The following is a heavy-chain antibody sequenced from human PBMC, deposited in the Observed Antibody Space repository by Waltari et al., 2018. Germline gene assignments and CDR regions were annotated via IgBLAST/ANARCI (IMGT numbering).Heavy chain of an antibody. CDR1: GYTFTSYD. D-gene: IGHD2-2*01. Sequence: QVQLVQSGAEVKKPGASVKVSCKASGYTFTSYDINWVRQATGQGREWMGWLNPNSGNTGYAQKFQGRVTMTRNTSISTAYMELSSLRSEDTAVYYCARGKRYCSSTSCARGVYYFDYWGQGTLVTVSS. J-gene: IGHJ4*02. CDR2: LNPNSGNT. V-gene: IGHV1-8*01. CDR3: ARGKRYCSSTSCARGVYYFDY.